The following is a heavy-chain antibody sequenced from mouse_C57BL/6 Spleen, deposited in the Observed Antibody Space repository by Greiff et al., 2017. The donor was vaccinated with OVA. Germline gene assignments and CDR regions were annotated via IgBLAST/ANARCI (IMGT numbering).Heavy chain of an antibody. CDR1: GYTFTSYW. V-gene: IGHV1-52*01. J-gene: IGHJ4*01. CDR3: ARGEGGYYAMDY. CDR2: IDPSDSET. Sequence: VKLQQPGAELVRPGSSVKLSCKASGYTFTSYWMHWVKQRPIQGLEWIGNIDPSDSETHYNQKFKDKATLTVDKSSSTAYMQLSSLTSEDSAVYYCARGEGGYYAMDYWGQGTSVTVSS.